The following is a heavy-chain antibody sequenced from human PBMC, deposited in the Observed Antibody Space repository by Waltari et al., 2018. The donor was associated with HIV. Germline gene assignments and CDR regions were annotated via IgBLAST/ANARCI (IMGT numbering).Heavy chain of an antibody. CDR2: ITSSSSTI. J-gene: IGHJ6*02. Sequence: EVQLVESGGDLVQPGGSLRLSCAVSGFLCTPYSMNWVRQAPGKGLEWISYITSSSSTIYYADAVKGRFTISRDNAKNSLYLQMNSLRAEDTAVYYCARLMVVAGTPYYGLDVWGQGTTVTVSS. V-gene: IGHV3-48*01. D-gene: IGHD2-15*01. CDR3: ARLMVVAGTPYYGLDV. CDR1: GFLCTPYS.